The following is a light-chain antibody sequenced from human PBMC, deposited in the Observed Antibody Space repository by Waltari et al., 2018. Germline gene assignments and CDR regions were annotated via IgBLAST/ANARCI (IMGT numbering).Light chain of an antibody. J-gene: IGKJ4*01. CDR1: QRVSIY. CDR2: DAS. Sequence: EIVLTQSPATLSLSPGERDTLACRASQRVSIYLAWYQQNPGQAPRLLIYDASNRATCIPARFSGSGSGTDFPRTISSLEPEDFVVYYCQKRSNWLTFGGGTKVEIK. V-gene: IGKV3-11*01. CDR3: QKRSNWLT.